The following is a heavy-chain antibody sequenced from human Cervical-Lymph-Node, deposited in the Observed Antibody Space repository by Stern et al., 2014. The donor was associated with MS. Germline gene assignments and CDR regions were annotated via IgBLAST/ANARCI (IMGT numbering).Heavy chain of an antibody. V-gene: IGHV3-30*06. CDR3: AKDGRSAWGGYVPES. D-gene: IGHD3-10*02. J-gene: IGHJ5*02. Sequence: MQLVESGGGVVQPGGSLRLSCPTFGFVFSTYAMHWVRQAPGKGLEWVAVISYDGTNKYYADSVKGRFTISRDDPKNTLYLQMDDLRSEDTAVYFCAKDGRSAWGGYVPESWGQGTRVTVSS. CDR2: ISYDGTNK. CDR1: GFVFSTYA.